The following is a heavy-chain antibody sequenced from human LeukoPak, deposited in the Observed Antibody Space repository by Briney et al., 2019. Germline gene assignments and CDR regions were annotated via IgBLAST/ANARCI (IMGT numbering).Heavy chain of an antibody. CDR1: GGSFSGYY. CDR3: ARVGADYYDSSGYYFDY. D-gene: IGHD3-22*01. CDR2: IYYSGST. V-gene: IGHV4-30-4*08. Sequence: PSETLSLTCAVYGGSFSGYYWSWIRQPPGKGLEWIGYIYYSGSTYYNPSLKSRVTISVDTSKNQFSLKLSSVTAADTAVYYCARVGADYYDSSGYYFDYWGQGTLVTVSS. J-gene: IGHJ4*02.